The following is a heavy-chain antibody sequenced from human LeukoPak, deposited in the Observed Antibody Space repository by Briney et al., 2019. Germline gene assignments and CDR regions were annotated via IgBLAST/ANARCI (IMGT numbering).Heavy chain of an antibody. CDR3: AKGDSSGYYYVD. V-gene: IGHV3-30*04. CDR1: GFTFSSYA. J-gene: IGHJ4*02. CDR2: ISYDGSNK. D-gene: IGHD3-22*01. Sequence: GGSLRLSCGASGFTFSSYAMHWVRQAPGKGLEWVAVISYDGSNKDYADSVKGRFTISRDDSKNTLFLQMNSLRIDDTAVYYCAKGDSSGYYYVDWGQGTLVTVSS.